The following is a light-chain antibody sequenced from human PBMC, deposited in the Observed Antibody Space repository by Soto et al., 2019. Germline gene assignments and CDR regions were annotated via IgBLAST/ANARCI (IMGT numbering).Light chain of an antibody. CDR2: INPDGTH. Sequence: QSVLTQSPSASASLGASVKLTCTLSSGHSNYAIAWHQQQPGKGPRYLMKINPDGTHKGDGIPARFSGSSSGAERYLTISSLQSEDEADYYCQTWGTGIVVFGAGTKLTVL. V-gene: IGLV4-69*01. CDR3: QTWGTGIVV. CDR1: SGHSNYA. J-gene: IGLJ2*01.